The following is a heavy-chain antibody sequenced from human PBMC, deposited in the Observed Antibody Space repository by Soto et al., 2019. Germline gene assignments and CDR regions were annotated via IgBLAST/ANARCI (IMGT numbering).Heavy chain of an antibody. CDR3: ARSASRAAAGTLDY. V-gene: IGHV1-18*01. J-gene: IGHJ4*02. CDR2: ISAYNGNT. Sequence: GASVKVSCKASGYTFTSYGISWVRQAPGQGREWMGWISAYNGNTNYAQKLQGRVTMTTDTSTSTAYMELRSLRSDDTAVYYCARSASRAAAGTLDYWGQGTLVTVSS. CDR1: GYTFTSYG. D-gene: IGHD6-13*01.